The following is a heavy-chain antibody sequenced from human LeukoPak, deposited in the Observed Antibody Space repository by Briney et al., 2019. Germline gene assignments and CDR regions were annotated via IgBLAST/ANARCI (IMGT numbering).Heavy chain of an antibody. CDR3: AREDGSGSYYPRFDY. CDR1: GYTFTSYD. J-gene: IGHJ4*02. D-gene: IGHD3-10*01. CDR2: INPNSGGT. Sequence: ASVKVSCKASGYTFTSYDINWVRQATGQGLEWMGWINPNSGGTNYAQKFQGRVTMTRDTSISTAYMELSRLRSDDTAVYYCAREDGSGSYYPRFDYWGQGTLVTVSS. V-gene: IGHV1-2*02.